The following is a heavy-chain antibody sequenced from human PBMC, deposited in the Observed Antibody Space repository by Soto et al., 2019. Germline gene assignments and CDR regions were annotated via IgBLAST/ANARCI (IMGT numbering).Heavy chain of an antibody. Sequence: QVQLQQWGAGLLKPSETLSLNCAVNGGSLSGYYWSWIRQPPGKGLEWIGEIKDGGYTNYSPSLKGRAPNSSDTFNHQFSLRLNSGAAGDRGLYYCARGQEGVVATHWDQGALVTVSS. CDR2: IKDGGYT. CDR3: ARGQEGVVATH. V-gene: IGHV4-34*01. D-gene: IGHD5-12*01. J-gene: IGHJ4*02. CDR1: GGSLSGYY.